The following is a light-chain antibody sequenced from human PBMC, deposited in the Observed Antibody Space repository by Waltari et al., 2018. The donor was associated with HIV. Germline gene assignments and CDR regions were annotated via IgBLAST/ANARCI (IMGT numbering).Light chain of an antibody. J-gene: IGKJ2*01. V-gene: IGKV3-15*01. CDR2: SAS. CDR1: QGVNIK. CDR3: QQYNNWPYT. Sequence: DTLSVSPGETATLSCRASQGVNIKLAWYQQKPGQAPRLLIYSASTRATGIPARFSGSGSGTEFTLTITSLQSEDFTIYYCQQYNNWPYTFGQGTKLEI.